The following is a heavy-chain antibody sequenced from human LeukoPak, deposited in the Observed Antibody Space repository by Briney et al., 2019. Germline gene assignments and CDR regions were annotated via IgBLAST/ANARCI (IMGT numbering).Heavy chain of an antibody. CDR2: INGDGTTT. Sequence: PGGSLRLSCAASGFTFRSYWMHWVRQAPGKGLVWVSRINGDGTTTTYADSVKGRFTVSRDNAKNTLFLQMNSLRPEDTAVYYCAKLALVGSSSDYWGQGTLVTVSS. D-gene: IGHD6-6*01. CDR3: AKLALVGSSSDY. CDR1: GFTFRSYW. J-gene: IGHJ4*02. V-gene: IGHV3-74*01.